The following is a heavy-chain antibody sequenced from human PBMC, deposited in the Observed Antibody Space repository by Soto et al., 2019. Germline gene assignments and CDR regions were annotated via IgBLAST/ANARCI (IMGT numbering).Heavy chain of an antibody. V-gene: IGHV4-59*01. CDR2: IYYSGST. CDR3: ARRYGGNFDY. Sequence: SETLSLTCSVSGGSISSYYWSWIRQPPGKGLEWIGYIYYSGSTNYNPSLKSRVTISVDTSKNQFSLKLSFVTAADTAVYYCARRYGGNFDYWGQGTLVTVSS. CDR1: GGSISSYY. J-gene: IGHJ4*02. D-gene: IGHD3-16*01.